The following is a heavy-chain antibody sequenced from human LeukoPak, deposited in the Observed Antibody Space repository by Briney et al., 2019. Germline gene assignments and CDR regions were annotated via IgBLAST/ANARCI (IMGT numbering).Heavy chain of an antibody. CDR3: ATTGYSSESS. CDR2: IYSGGST. Sequence: SGGSLRLSCAASGFTVSSDYMSWVRQAPGKGLEWVSVIYSGGSTYYADSVKGRFTISRDNSKNTLYLQMNSLRAEDTAVYYCATTGYSSESSWGQGTLVTVSS. CDR1: GFTVSSDY. J-gene: IGHJ5*02. D-gene: IGHD6-19*01. V-gene: IGHV3-66*01.